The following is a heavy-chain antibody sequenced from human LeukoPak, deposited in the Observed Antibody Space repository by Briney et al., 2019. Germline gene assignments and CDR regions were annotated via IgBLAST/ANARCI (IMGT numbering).Heavy chain of an antibody. J-gene: IGHJ3*02. Sequence: ASVKVSCKASGYTFTSYGISWVRQAPGQGLEWMGWISAYNGNTNYAQKLQGRVTMTTDTSTSTAYMELRSLRSDDTAVYYCARELITIFGGGAFDIWGQGTMVTVSS. CDR1: GYTFTSYG. CDR3: ARELITIFGGGAFDI. V-gene: IGHV1-18*01. CDR2: ISAYNGNT. D-gene: IGHD3-3*01.